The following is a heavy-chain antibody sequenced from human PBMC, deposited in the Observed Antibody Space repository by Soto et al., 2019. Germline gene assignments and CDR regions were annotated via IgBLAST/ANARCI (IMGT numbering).Heavy chain of an antibody. Sequence: GGSLRLSCAASGFTFSSYAMSWVRQAPGKGLEWVSAISGSGGSTYYADSVKGRFTISRDNSKNTLYLQMNSLRAEDTAVYYCAKPSGYCSSTSCPYYYMDVWGKGTTVTVSS. CDR3: AKPSGYCSSTSCPYYYMDV. D-gene: IGHD2-2*03. J-gene: IGHJ6*03. CDR2: ISGSGGST. CDR1: GFTFSSYA. V-gene: IGHV3-23*01.